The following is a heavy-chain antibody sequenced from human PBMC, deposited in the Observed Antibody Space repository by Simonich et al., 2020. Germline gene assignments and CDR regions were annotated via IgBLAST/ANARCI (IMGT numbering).Heavy chain of an antibody. Sequence: EVQLVESGGGLVQPGGSLRLSCAASGFTFSRYWMSWVRQAPGKGLEWVANKKQDGRKKYYVDSVKGRFTISRDNAKNSLYLQMNSLRAEDTAVYYCARDGLGTAYYYYMDVWGKGTTVTVSS. CDR2: KKQDGRKK. CDR3: ARDGLGTAYYYYMDV. CDR1: GFTFSRYW. D-gene: IGHD7-27*01. V-gene: IGHV3-7*01. J-gene: IGHJ6*03.